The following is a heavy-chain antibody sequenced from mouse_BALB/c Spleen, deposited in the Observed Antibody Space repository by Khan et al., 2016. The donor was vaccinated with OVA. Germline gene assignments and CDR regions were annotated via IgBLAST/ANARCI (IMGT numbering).Heavy chain of an antibody. V-gene: IGHV9-3-1*01. J-gene: IGHJ4*01. CDR1: GYTFTNFG. D-gene: IGHD2-3*01. CDR2: ISTYTGEP. CDR3: TRRGWLPVYGMDY. Sequence: QIQLVQSGPELKKPGETVKISCKASGYTFTNFGMTWVKQAPGKGLKWMGWISTYTGEPTYADEFKGRFAFSLETSASTAYLQINTPKKEDTAINFGTRRGWLPVYGMDYWGQGTSVTVSS.